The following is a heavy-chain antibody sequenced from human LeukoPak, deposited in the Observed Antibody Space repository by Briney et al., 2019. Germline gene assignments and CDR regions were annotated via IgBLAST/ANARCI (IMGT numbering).Heavy chain of an antibody. CDR3: ARPAYSSVDY. Sequence: PGGSLTLSCAASGFTFSDSFMSWIRQAPGKGLEWVSYISGSGSTIYHADSVKGRFTISRDNAKNSLYLQMNSLRAEDTAVYYCARPAYSSVDYWGQGTLVTVSS. CDR2: ISGSGSTI. J-gene: IGHJ4*02. V-gene: IGHV3-11*01. D-gene: IGHD5-18*01. CDR1: GFTFSDSF.